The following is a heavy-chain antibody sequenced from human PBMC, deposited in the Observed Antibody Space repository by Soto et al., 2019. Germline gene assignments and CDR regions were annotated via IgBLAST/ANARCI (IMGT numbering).Heavy chain of an antibody. V-gene: IGHV1-18*01. D-gene: IGHD6-13*01. CDR2: ISAYNGNT. J-gene: IGHJ2*01. Sequence: QVQLVQSGAEVKKPGASVKVSCKASGYTFTSYGISWVRQAPGQGLEWMGWISAYNGNTNYAQKLQGRVTMTTDTSTRPAYMELRSLRSDDTAGYYCARWDSSSWNWYFDLWGRGTLVTVSS. CDR1: GYTFTSYG. CDR3: ARWDSSSWNWYFDL.